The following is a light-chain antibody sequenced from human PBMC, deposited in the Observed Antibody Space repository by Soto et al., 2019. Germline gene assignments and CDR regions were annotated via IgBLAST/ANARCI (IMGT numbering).Light chain of an antibody. CDR3: SSYAGSSSSVV. Sequence: QSALTQPPSASGSPGQSVTISCTGTSSDVGGYNYVSWYQHHPGKAPQLMIYGVTKRPSGVPDRFSGSKSGNTASLTVSGLQADDEADYYCSSYAGSSSSVVFGGGTKLTVL. CDR1: SSDVGGYNY. V-gene: IGLV2-8*01. CDR2: GVT. J-gene: IGLJ3*02.